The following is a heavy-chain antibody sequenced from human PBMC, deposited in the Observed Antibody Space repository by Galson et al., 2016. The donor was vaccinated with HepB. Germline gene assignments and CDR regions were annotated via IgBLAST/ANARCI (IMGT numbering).Heavy chain of an antibody. V-gene: IGHV3-23*01. CDR2: ISGSGGST. CDR3: AKELWLVSRNNWFDP. J-gene: IGHJ5*02. D-gene: IGHD6-19*01. CDR1: GFTFSSYA. Sequence: SLRLSCAASGFTFSSYAMSWVRQAPGKGLEWVLAISGSGGSTYYADSVKGRFTISRDNSKNTLYLQMNSLRAEDTAVYYCAKELWLVSRNNWFDPWGQGTLVTVSS.